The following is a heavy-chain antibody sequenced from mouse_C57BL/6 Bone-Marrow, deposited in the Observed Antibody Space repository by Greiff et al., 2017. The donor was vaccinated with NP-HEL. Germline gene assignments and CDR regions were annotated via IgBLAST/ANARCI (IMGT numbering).Heavy chain of an antibody. CDR2: IWTGGGT. Sequence: VHLVESGPGLVAPSQSLSITCTVSGFSLTSYAISWVRQPPGKGLEWLGVIWTGGGTNYNSALKSRLSISKDNSKSQVFLKMNSLQTDDTARYYCARNFDYYGSSLFDYWGQGTTLTVSS. CDR3: ARNFDYYGSSLFDY. J-gene: IGHJ2*01. CDR1: GFSLTSYA. V-gene: IGHV2-9-1*01. D-gene: IGHD1-1*01.